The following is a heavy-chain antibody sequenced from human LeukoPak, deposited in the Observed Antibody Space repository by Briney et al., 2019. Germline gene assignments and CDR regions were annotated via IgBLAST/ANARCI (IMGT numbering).Heavy chain of an antibody. D-gene: IGHD6-19*01. CDR2: IKQDGSEK. V-gene: IGHV3-7*01. Sequence: GGSLRLSCAASGFAFSSYWMSWDRQAPGKGLEWVANIKQDGSEKYYVDSVKGRFTISRDNAKNSLYLQMNSLRAEDTAIYYCARGPSSAWSLGYWGQGTLVTVSS. J-gene: IGHJ4*02. CDR1: GFAFSSYW. CDR3: ARGPSSAWSLGY.